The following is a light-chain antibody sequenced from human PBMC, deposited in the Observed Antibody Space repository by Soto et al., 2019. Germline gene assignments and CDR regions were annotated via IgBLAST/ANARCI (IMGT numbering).Light chain of an antibody. V-gene: IGKV3-20*01. CDR3: QQYERSPAT. J-gene: IGKJ1*01. CDR2: GAS. Sequence: EIVLTQSPGTLSLSPGERATLSCRASQSLASNYLAWYQQKPGQTPRLLMYGASSRATGIPDRFSGSGSGTDFTLTISRLEPEGFAVYYCQQYERSPATFGQGTKVEIK. CDR1: QSLASNY.